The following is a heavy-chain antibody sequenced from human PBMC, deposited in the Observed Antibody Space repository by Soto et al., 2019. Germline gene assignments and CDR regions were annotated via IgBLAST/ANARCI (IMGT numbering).Heavy chain of an antibody. CDR3: ARRAGYYYDSSGPEDY. CDR1: GGSISSSSYY. J-gene: IGHJ4*02. CDR2: INHSGST. Sequence: PSETLSLTCTVSGGSISSSSYYWGWIRQPPGKGLEWIGEINHSGSTNYNPSLKSRVTISVDTSKNQFSLKLSSVTAADTAVYYCARRAGYYYDSSGPEDYWGQGTLVTVSS. D-gene: IGHD3-22*01. V-gene: IGHV4-39*07.